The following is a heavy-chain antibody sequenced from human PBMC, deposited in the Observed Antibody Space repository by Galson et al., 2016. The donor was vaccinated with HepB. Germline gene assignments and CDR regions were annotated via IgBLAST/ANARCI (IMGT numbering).Heavy chain of an antibody. CDR1: GFAFSRFG. Sequence: SLRLSCAASGFAFSRFGMHWVRQAPGRGLEWVAVITYDGDSTSYGGSVKGRFTIFRDNSRSTQFLQMNSLTAEDSGVYYCAKDGPGGRYRGYEDGRRDWGQGTLVTVTS. D-gene: IGHD3-22*01. CDR3: AKDGPGGRYRGYEDGRRD. CDR2: ITYDGDST. J-gene: IGHJ4*02. V-gene: IGHV3-30*18.